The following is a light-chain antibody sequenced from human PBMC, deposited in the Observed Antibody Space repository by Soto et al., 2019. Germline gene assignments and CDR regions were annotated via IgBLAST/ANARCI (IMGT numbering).Light chain of an antibody. Sequence: QSALTQPASVSGSPGPSITISCTGTSSDVGGYNYVSWYQQHPGKAPKLMIYDVSNRPSGVSNHFSGSKSGNTASLTISGLQAEDEDDYYCSSYTSTSTRVFGTGTKVTV. V-gene: IGLV2-14*03. CDR2: DVS. J-gene: IGLJ1*01. CDR3: SSYTSTSTRV. CDR1: SSDVGGYNY.